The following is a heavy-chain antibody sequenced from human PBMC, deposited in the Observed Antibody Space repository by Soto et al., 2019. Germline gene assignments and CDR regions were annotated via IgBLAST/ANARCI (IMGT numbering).Heavy chain of an antibody. V-gene: IGHV3-23*01. Sequence: EVQLLESGGTLVQPGGSLRLSCGASGFTFRNYARSWVRQAPGTGLVWDTSIHGGGGRTVYADAVKGRFTISRDDSKNTLYLQMYSLRAEATAHYHCARVAVPGNGEWDWFVPWGQGTLVTV. CDR1: GFTFRNYA. CDR2: IHGGGGRT. J-gene: IGHJ5*02. D-gene: IGHD2-8*01. CDR3: ARVAVPGNGEWDWFVP.